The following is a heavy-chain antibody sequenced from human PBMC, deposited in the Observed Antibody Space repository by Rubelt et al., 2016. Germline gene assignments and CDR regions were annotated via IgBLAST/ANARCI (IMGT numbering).Heavy chain of an antibody. CDR3: ARGGAAAGTR. D-gene: IGHD6-13*01. V-gene: IGHV1-2*02. CDR2: INPNSGGT. Sequence: QVQLVQSGAEVKKPGASVKVSCKASGGTFSSYAISWVRQAPGQGLEWMGWINPNSGGTNYAQKFQGRVTMTRDTSISPAYMELSRLRSDDTAVYYCARGGAAAGTRWGQGTLVTVSS. J-gene: IGHJ4*02. CDR1: GGTFSSYA.